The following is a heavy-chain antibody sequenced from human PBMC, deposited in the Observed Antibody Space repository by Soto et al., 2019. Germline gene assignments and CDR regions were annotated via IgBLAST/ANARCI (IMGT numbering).Heavy chain of an antibody. V-gene: IGHV3-21*01. CDR2: ISSSSSYI. CDR3: ARDSSSGGMDV. Sequence: GGSLRLSCAASGFTFSSYSMNWVRQAPGKGLEWVSSISSSSSYIYYADSVEGRFTISRDNAKNSLYLQMNSLRAEDTAVYYCARDSSSGGMDVWGKGTTVTVSS. CDR1: GFTFSSYS. D-gene: IGHD6-19*01. J-gene: IGHJ6*04.